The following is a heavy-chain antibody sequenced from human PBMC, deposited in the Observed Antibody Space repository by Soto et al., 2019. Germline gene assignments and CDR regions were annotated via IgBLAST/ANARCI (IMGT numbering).Heavy chain of an antibody. D-gene: IGHD2-15*01. CDR3: ARDSAYCSGGSCHGRYYYYYYMDV. J-gene: IGHJ6*03. CDR2: INPNSGGT. CDR1: GYTFTGYY. Sequence: ASVKVSCKASGYTFTGYYMHWVRQAPGQGLEWMGWINPNSGGTNYAQKFQGWVTMTRDTSISTAYMELSRLRSDDTAVYYCARDSAYCSGGSCHGRYYYYYYMDVWGKGTTVTVSS. V-gene: IGHV1-2*04.